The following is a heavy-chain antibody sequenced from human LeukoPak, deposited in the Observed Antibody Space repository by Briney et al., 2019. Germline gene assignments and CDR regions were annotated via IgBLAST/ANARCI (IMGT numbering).Heavy chain of an antibody. V-gene: IGHV3-30*04. CDR2: ISYDGSNK. Sequence: GGSLRLSCAASGFTFSSYAMHWVRQAPGKGLEWVAVISYDGSNKYYADSVKGRFTISRDNSKNTLYLQMNSLGAEDTAVYYCARDRTPHYYGSGSYDFDYWGQGTLVTVSS. J-gene: IGHJ4*02. D-gene: IGHD3-10*01. CDR1: GFTFSSYA. CDR3: ARDRTPHYYGSGSYDFDY.